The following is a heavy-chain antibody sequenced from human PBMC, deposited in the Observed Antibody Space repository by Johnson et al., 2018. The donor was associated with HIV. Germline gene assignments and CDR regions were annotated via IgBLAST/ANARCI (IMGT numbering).Heavy chain of an antibody. CDR3: AKDRGLSAFDI. V-gene: IGHV3-33*06. Sequence: VESGGGVVQPGRSLRLSCAASGFTFSSYGMHWVRQAPGKGLEWVAVIWYDGSNKYYADSVKGRFTISRDNSKNTLYLQMNSLRAEDTAVYYCAKDRGLSAFDIWGQGTMVTVSS. CDR2: IWYDGSNK. J-gene: IGHJ3*02. D-gene: IGHD3-10*01. CDR1: GFTFSSYG.